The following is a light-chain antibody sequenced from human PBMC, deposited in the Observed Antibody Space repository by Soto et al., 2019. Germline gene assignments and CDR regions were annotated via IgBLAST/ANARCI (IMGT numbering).Light chain of an antibody. CDR2: GAS. J-gene: IGKJ1*01. V-gene: IGKV3-20*01. CDR1: QSVSSSY. CDR3: QHYGSSPET. Sequence: EFVLTQSPGTLSLSPGERATLSCRASQSVSSSYLAWYQQKPGQAPRLLIYGASSRATGIPDRFSGSGSGTDFTLTISRLEPEDFAVYYCQHYGSSPETFGQGTKVDIK.